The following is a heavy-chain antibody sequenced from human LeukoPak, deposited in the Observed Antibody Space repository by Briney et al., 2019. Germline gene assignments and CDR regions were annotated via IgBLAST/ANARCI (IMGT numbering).Heavy chain of an antibody. V-gene: IGHV4-34*01. CDR3: ARRYYGSGSPPMDV. CDR1: GGSFSGYY. J-gene: IGHJ6*02. Sequence: SETLSLTCAVYGGSFSGYYWSWIRQPPEKGLEWIGEINHSGSTNYNPSLKSRVTISVDTSKNQFSLKLSSVTAADTAVYYCARRYYGSGSPPMDVWGQGTTVTVSS. CDR2: INHSGST. D-gene: IGHD3-10*01.